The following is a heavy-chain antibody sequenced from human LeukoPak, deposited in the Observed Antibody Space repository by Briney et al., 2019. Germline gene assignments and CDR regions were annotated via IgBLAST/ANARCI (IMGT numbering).Heavy chain of an antibody. J-gene: IGHJ6*04. CDR2: SNAGNGNT. CDR3: ARDGGESAVAGTHYYYGMVV. V-gene: IGHV1-3*02. CDR1: GYTFTSYA. Sequence: ASVKLSCKASGYTFTSYAMHWVRQAPGQRLEWMGWSNAGNGNTKYSQEFQGRVTITRDTSASTAYMELSSLRSEDMAVYYCARDGGESAVAGTHYYYGMVVGGERTTVTVSS. D-gene: IGHD6-19*01.